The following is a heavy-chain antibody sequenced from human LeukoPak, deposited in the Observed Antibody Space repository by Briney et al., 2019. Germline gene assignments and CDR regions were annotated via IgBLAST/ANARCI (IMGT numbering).Heavy chain of an antibody. CDR3: AREGAAADAFDI. V-gene: IGHV1-2*02. J-gene: IGHJ3*02. CDR2: INPNSGGT. D-gene: IGHD2-2*01. CDR1: GYTFTGYY. Sequence: ASVKVSCKASGYTFTGYYMHWVRQAPGQGLEWMGWINPNSGGTNYAQKFQGRVTMTRDTSIGTAYMELSRLRSDDTAVYYCAREGAAADAFDIWGQGTMVTVSS.